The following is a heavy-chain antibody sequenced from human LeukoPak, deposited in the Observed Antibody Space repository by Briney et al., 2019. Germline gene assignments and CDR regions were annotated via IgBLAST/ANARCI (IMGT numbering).Heavy chain of an antibody. Sequence: ASVKVSCKASGYTFTGYYMHWVRQAPGQGLEWMGWINPNSGGTNYAQKFQGWVTMTRDTSISTAYMELSRLRSDDTAVYYCARVTLSSGWTFDYWGQGTLVTVSS. J-gene: IGHJ4*02. V-gene: IGHV1-2*04. CDR1: GYTFTGYY. D-gene: IGHD6-19*01. CDR2: INPNSGGT. CDR3: ARVTLSSGWTFDY.